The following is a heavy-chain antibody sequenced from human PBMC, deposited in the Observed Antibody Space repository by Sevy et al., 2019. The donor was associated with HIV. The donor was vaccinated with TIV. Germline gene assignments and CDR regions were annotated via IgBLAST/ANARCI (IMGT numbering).Heavy chain of an antibody. D-gene: IGHD4-17*01. CDR3: SRRGPSTVHDAFDI. CDR1: GFTFTDFY. V-gene: IGHV3-21*01. CDR2: ISGVSNYK. Sequence: EGSLRLSCAASGFTFTDFYLNWVRQAPGKGLEWVSSISGVSNYKLYADSMKGPFTISRDNAENSIYLQMNSLRAEDTAVYFCSRRGPSTVHDAFDIWGQGTMVTVSS. J-gene: IGHJ3*02.